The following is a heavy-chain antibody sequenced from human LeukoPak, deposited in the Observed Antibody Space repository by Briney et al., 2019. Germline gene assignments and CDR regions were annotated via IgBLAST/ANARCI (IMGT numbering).Heavy chain of an antibody. Sequence: PSETLSLTCTVSGGSISSYYWSWIRQPAGKGLEWIGRIYSSGSTNYNPSLKSRVTMSVDTSKNQFSLKLSSVTAADTAVYYCARDAFGLLLNYWCFDLWGRGTLVTVSS. CDR1: GGSISSYY. V-gene: IGHV4-4*07. J-gene: IGHJ2*01. CDR3: ARDAFGLLLNYWCFDL. D-gene: IGHD2-15*01. CDR2: IYSSGST.